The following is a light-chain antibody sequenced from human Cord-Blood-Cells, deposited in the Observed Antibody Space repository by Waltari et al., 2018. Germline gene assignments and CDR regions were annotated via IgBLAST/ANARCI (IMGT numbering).Light chain of an antibody. J-gene: IGKJ2*03. CDR3: MQRIEFPYS. Sequence: DIVMTQTPLSLPVTPGEPASISCRSRPGLLDSDDGNTDLDWYLQKPGQSPEILIYALSYRASGVADRFRGSRSGTECTLKIRRVEAEDVGVYYCMQRIEFPYSVGQGTKLEIK. CDR1: PGLLDSDDGNTD. V-gene: IGKV2-40*01. CDR2: ALS.